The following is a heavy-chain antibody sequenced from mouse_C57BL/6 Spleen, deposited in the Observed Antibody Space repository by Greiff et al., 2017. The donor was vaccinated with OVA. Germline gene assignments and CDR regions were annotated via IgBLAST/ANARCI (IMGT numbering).Heavy chain of an antibody. D-gene: IGHD3-3*01. Sequence: EVMLVESGGGLVKPGGSLKLSCAASGFTFSSYAMSWVRQTPEKRLEWVATISDGGSYTYYPDNVKGRFTISRDNAKNNLYLQMSHLKSEDTAMYYCARERDSYRYFDVWGTGTTVTVSS. V-gene: IGHV5-4*01. J-gene: IGHJ1*03. CDR2: ISDGGSYT. CDR1: GFTFSSYA. CDR3: ARERDSYRYFDV.